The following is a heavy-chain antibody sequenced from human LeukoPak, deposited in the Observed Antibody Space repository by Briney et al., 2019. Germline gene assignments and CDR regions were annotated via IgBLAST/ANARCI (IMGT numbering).Heavy chain of an antibody. V-gene: IGHV3-23*01. Sequence: QTGESLRLSCAASGFTFSSYAMSWVRQAPGKGLEWVSTISGSGGSTDYADSVKGRFTISRDNSKNTLYLQMNSLRAEDTAVYCCASPRGLGIYYFDYWGQGTLVTVSS. D-gene: IGHD3-16*01. J-gene: IGHJ4*02. CDR3: ASPRGLGIYYFDY. CDR2: ISGSGGST. CDR1: GFTFSSYA.